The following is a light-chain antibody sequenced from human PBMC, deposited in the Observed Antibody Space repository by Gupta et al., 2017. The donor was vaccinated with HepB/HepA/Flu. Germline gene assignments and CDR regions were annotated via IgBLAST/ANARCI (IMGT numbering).Light chain of an antibody. V-gene: IGLV3-21*03. CDR1: NIGSKS. J-gene: IGLJ2*01. CDR3: QVWDSSSDHPV. Sequence: SEVLTQPPSVSVARGTTASITWGGNNIGSKSVHWYQQKPGQAPVLVVYDDSDRPSGIPERFSGYNSGNTATLTISRVEAGDEADYYCQVWDSSSDHPVFGGGTKLTVL. CDR2: DDS.